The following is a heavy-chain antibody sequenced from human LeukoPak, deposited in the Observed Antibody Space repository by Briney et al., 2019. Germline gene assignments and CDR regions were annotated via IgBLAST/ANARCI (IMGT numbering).Heavy chain of an antibody. CDR2: MNPNSGNT. CDR3: ARYSVLRYFDDEAFDI. J-gene: IGHJ3*02. D-gene: IGHD3-9*01. Sequence: VASVKVSCKASGYTFTSYDINWVRQATGQGLEWMGWMNPNSGNTGYAQKFQGRVTVTRNTSISTAYMELSSLRSEDTAVYYCARYSVLRYFDDEAFDIWGQGTMVTVSS. V-gene: IGHV1-8*01. CDR1: GYTFTSYD.